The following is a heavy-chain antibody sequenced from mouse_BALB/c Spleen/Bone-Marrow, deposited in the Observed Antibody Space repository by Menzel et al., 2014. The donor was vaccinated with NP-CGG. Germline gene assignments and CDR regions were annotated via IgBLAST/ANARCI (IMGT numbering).Heavy chain of an antibody. CDR3: TRSLYYYPAY. D-gene: IGHD1-1*01. CDR2: VYPGSDTA. V-gene: IGHV1S22*01. J-gene: IGHJ3*01. CDR1: GCTFTNFW. Sequence: LQQSGSELVRPGASVKLSYKASGCTFTNFWMHWVRQRPGQGLEWIGNVYPGSDTANYDEKFKSKATLAVDTSSSTAYMQLSSLTSEDSAVYYCTRSLYYYPAYWGQGTLVTVST.